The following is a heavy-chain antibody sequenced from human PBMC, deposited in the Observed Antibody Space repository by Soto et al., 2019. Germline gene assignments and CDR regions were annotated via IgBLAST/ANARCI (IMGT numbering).Heavy chain of an antibody. CDR3: ARGPLVRVDYYYGMDV. J-gene: IGHJ6*02. V-gene: IGHV3-53*02. D-gene: IGHD6-13*01. CDR2: LYTDDTT. Sequence: EVQLVETGGGLIQPGGSLRLSCVASGFSVSGNFMSWVRQPPGRGLEWVSILYTDDTTHYAESVKGRFTISRDNSKNTVYLQMNSLTADDTAVYYCARGPLVRVDYYYGMDVWGQGTTVTFSS. CDR1: GFSVSGNF.